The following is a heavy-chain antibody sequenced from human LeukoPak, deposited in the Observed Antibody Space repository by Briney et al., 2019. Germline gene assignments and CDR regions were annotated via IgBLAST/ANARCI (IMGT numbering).Heavy chain of an antibody. CDR3: TTGSILSLGRRNYPVYYFDY. J-gene: IGHJ4*02. CDR1: GFTFSNAW. D-gene: IGHD2/OR15-2a*01. CDR2: IKSKTDGGTT. V-gene: IGHV3-15*01. Sequence: GGSLRLSCAASGFTFSNAWMSWVRQAPGKGLEWVGRIKSKTDGGTTDYAAPVKGRFTISRDDSKNTLYLQMNSLKTEDTAVYYCTTGSILSLGRRNYPVYYFDYWGQGTLVTVSS.